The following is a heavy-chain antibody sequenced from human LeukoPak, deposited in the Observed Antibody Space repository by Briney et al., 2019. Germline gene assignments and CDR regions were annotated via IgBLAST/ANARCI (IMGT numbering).Heavy chain of an antibody. CDR1: GGSINSYY. D-gene: IGHD1-7*01. V-gene: IGHV4-59*01. CDR2: IYYSGGT. CDR3: ARDNWNYGSSMDV. J-gene: IGHJ6*01. Sequence: SETLSLTCTVSGGSINSYYWSWIRQPPGKGLEWIGYIYYSGGTNYNPSLKSRVTISVDTSKNQFSLKLSSVTAADTAVYYCARDNWNYGSSMDVWGKGPRSPSPQ.